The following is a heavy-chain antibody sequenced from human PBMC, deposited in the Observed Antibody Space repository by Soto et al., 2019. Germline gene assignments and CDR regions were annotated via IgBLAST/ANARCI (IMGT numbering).Heavy chain of an antibody. CDR2: ISGSDGKT. CDR3: ARWSYLDY. CDR1: GFSFGSYA. V-gene: IGHV3-23*01. J-gene: IGHJ4*02. Sequence: GGSLRLSCAASGFSFGSYALSWVRRAPGKGLEWVSTISGSDGKTFYADAVKGRFSISRDTFQNTLYLQMNSLRADDTAIYYCARWSYLDYWGQGTRVTVSS. D-gene: IGHD3-3*01.